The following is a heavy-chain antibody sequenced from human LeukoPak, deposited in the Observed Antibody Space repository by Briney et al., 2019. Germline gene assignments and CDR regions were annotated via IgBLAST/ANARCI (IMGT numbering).Heavy chain of an antibody. CDR1: GFTFDDYA. J-gene: IGHJ3*02. Sequence: GGSLRLSCAASGFTFDDYAMTWVRQAPGKGLEWVSGINWNGGSTGYADSVKGRFTISRDNGKNSLYLQMNSLRVDDTALYYCARGPTVTNDAFDIWGQGTMVTVPS. D-gene: IGHD4-17*01. V-gene: IGHV3-20*04. CDR2: INWNGGST. CDR3: ARGPTVTNDAFDI.